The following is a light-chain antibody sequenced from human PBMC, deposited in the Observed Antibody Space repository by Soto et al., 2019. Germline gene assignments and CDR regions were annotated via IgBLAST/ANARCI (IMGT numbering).Light chain of an antibody. J-gene: IGKJ1*01. CDR1: QGISNF. V-gene: IGKV1-27*01. Sequence: DIQMTQSPSSLSASVGDRVTITCRASQGISNFLAWHQHKPGKVPKLLIYAASTLQSGVPSRFSGSGSGIDFTLTITSLQPEDVATYYCQKYNSAPWTFGQGTKVEIK. CDR2: AAS. CDR3: QKYNSAPWT.